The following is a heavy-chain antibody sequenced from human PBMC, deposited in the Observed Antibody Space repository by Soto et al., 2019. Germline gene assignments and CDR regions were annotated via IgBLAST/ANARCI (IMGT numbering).Heavy chain of an antibody. Sequence: WIRQPPGKGLEWIGSIYYSGSTYYNPSLKSRVTISVDTSKNQFSLKLSSVTAADTAVYYCARAGNWFDPWGQGTLVTVSS. J-gene: IGHJ5*02. V-gene: IGHV4-39*01. CDR3: ARAGNWFDP. CDR2: IYYSGST.